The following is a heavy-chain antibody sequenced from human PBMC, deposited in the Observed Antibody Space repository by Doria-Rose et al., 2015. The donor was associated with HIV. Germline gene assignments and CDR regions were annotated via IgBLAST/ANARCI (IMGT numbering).Heavy chain of an antibody. CDR1: GFRFSRYW. V-gene: IGHV3-7*01. CDR2: IKEDGSEK. D-gene: IGHD2-2*01. CDR3: VGEYQLLWAAVVDAFDI. Sequence: EVQLVESGGGLVQPGGSLRLSCAASGFRFSRYWMSWVRQAPGKGLEWVANIKEDGSEKYYVDSVKGRFIISRDNAKSSVYLQMNSLRGDDTAVYYCVGEYQLLWAAVVDAFDIWGQGTMVTVSS. J-gene: IGHJ3*02.